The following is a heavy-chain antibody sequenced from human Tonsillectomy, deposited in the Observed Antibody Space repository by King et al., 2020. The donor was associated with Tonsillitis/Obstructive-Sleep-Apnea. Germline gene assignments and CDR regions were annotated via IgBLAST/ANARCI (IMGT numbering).Heavy chain of an antibody. CDR2: ISYDGSNK. D-gene: IGHD2/OR15-2a*01. V-gene: IGHV3-30*04. CDR3: ARSNTTMATGGYLYYYYGMDF. Sequence: VQLVESGGGVVQPGRSLRVSCVVSAFTFNNYAMHWVRQAPGKGLEWVAVISYDGSNKFYADSVKGRFTISRDNSKNTLYLQMNSLRAEDTVVYYCARSNTTMATGGYLYYYYGMDFWGRGTTVTVSS. CDR1: AFTFNNYA. J-gene: IGHJ6*02.